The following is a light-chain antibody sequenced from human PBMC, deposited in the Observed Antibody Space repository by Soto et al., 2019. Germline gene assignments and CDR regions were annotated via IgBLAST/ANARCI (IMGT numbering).Light chain of an antibody. V-gene: IGKV1-5*01. Sequence: DIQMTQSPSSLSSSVVDRVTITCLSSQSISSYLNWYQQKPGNAPKLLIYAASSLESGVPSRFSGSGSGTEFTLTISSLQPDDFATYYCQQYNSYSWTFGQGTKVDIK. CDR2: AAS. CDR3: QQYNSYSWT. J-gene: IGKJ1*01. CDR1: QSISSY.